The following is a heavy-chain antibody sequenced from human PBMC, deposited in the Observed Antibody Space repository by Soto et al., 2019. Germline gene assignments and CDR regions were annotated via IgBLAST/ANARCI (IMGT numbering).Heavy chain of an antibody. J-gene: IGHJ4*02. Sequence: SETLSLTCTFSGGSMSSYYWSWIRQPPGTGLEWIGEINHSGSTNYNPSLKSRVTISVDTSKNQFSLKLTSVTAADTAVYYCARDKITGLFDYWGQGTLVTVSS. D-gene: IGHD2-8*02. CDR2: INHSGST. CDR1: GGSMSSYY. V-gene: IGHV4-34*01. CDR3: ARDKITGLFDY.